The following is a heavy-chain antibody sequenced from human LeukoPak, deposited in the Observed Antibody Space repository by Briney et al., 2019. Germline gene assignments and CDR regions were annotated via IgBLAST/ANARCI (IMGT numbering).Heavy chain of an antibody. Sequence: TGGSPRLSCAASGFTFSSYAMSWVRQAPGKGLEWVSAISGSGGSTYYADSVKGRFTISRDNSKNTLYLQMNSLRAEDTAVYYCAKVSAVPPRLFDYWGQGTLVTVSS. CDR3: AKVSAVPPRLFDY. CDR2: ISGSGGST. V-gene: IGHV3-23*01. D-gene: IGHD1-26*01. CDR1: GFTFSSYA. J-gene: IGHJ4*02.